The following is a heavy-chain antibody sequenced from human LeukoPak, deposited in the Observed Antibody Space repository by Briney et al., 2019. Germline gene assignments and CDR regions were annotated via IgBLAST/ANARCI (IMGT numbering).Heavy chain of an antibody. CDR1: GFTFSSYA. CDR3: VKFYYYGSGSRIDY. Sequence: PGASLRLSCSASGFTFSSYAMHWVRQTPGKGLEYVSAISSNGGSTYYADSVKGRFTISRDNSKNTLYLQMSSLRAEDTAVYYCVKFYYYGSGSRIDYWGQGTLVTVSS. CDR2: ISSNGGST. V-gene: IGHV3-64D*06. J-gene: IGHJ4*02. D-gene: IGHD3-10*01.